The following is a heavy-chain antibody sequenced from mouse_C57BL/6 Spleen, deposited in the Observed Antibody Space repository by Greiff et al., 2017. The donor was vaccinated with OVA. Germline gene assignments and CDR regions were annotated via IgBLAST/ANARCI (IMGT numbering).Heavy chain of an antibody. D-gene: IGHD2-1*01. CDR3: ARGRYGNYPYFDY. J-gene: IGHJ2*01. CDR2: IDPSDSET. V-gene: IGHV1-52*01. Sequence: QVQLQQPGAELVRPGSSVKLSCKASGYTFTSYWMHWVKQRPIQGLEWIGNIDPSDSETHYNQKFKDKATLTVDKSSSTAYMQLSSLTSEDSAVYYCARGRYGNYPYFDYWGQGTTLTVSS. CDR1: GYTFTSYW.